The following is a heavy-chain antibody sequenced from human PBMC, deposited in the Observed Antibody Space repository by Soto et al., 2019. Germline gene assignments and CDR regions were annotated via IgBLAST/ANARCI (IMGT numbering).Heavy chain of an antibody. D-gene: IGHD4-17*01. CDR3: ARGSTTVTTPNYYFDY. Sequence: QVQLQQWGAGLLKPSETLSLTCAVYGGSFSGYYWSWIHQPPGKGLEWIGEINHSGSTNYNPSLKSRVTISVDTSKNQFSLKLSSVTAADTAVYYCARGSTTVTTPNYYFDYWGQGTLVTVSS. CDR2: INHSGST. J-gene: IGHJ4*02. V-gene: IGHV4-34*01. CDR1: GGSFSGYY.